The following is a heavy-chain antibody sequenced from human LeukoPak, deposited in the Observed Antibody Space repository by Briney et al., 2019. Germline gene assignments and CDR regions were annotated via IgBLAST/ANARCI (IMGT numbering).Heavy chain of an antibody. CDR3: AREKLYYYDSSGHYCDAFDI. Sequence: GGSLRLSCAASGFTFSSYWMHWVRQAPGKGLVWVSRINSDGSSTSYADSVKGRFTISRDNAKNTLYLQMNSLRAEDTAVYYCAREKLYYYDSSGHYCDAFDIWGQGTMVTVSS. V-gene: IGHV3-74*01. CDR2: INSDGSST. CDR1: GFTFSSYW. D-gene: IGHD3-22*01. J-gene: IGHJ3*02.